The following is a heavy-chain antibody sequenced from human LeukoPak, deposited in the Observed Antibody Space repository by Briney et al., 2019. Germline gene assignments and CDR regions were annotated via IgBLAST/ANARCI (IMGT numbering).Heavy chain of an antibody. CDR2: IIPIFGTA. V-gene: IGHV1-69*13. J-gene: IGHJ4*02. D-gene: IGHD3-9*01. Sequence: SVKVSCKASGYTFIGYYMHWVRQAPGQGLEWMGGIIPIFGTANYAQKFQGRVTITADESTSTAYMELSSLRSEDTAVYYCARGSDILTGYYHTPFDYWGQGTLVTVSS. CDR1: GYTFIGYY. CDR3: ARGSDILTGYYHTPFDY.